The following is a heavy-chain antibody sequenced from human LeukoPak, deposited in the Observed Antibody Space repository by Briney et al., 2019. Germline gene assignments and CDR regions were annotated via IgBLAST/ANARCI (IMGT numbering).Heavy chain of an antibody. V-gene: IGHV4-34*01. D-gene: IGHD3-10*01. J-gene: IGHJ4*02. Sequence: PSETLSLTCAVYGGSVRDNYWSWIRQPPGKGLEWIGEIHHSGSTKYNPSLKSRVTISLGTSKNQFSLKLSSVTAADTAVYYCARAMVRGVILPWGQGTLVTVSS. CDR3: ARAMVRGVILP. CDR1: GGSVRDNY. CDR2: IHHSGST.